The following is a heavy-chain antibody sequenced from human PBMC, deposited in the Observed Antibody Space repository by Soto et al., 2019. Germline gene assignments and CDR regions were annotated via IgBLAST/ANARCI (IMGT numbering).Heavy chain of an antibody. D-gene: IGHD3-22*01. V-gene: IGHV4-59*08. J-gene: IGHJ1*01. Sequence: QVQLQESGPGLVKPSETLSLTCTVSGGSISSYYWSWIRQPPWKGLEWIGYIYYSGSTNYNPSLKSRVTISVDTSKNQFSLKLSSVTAADTAVYYCARLEHDSSGYYPPYFQHWGQGTLVTVSS. CDR1: GGSISSYY. CDR2: IYYSGST. CDR3: ARLEHDSSGYYPPYFQH.